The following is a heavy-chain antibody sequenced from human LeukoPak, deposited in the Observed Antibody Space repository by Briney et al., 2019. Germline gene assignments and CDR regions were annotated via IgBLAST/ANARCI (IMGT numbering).Heavy chain of an antibody. CDR1: GFTFTSYA. Sequence: GGSLRLSCAASGFTFTSYAMHWVRQAPGQRLEWMGWINAGNGNTKYSQEFQGRVTITGDTSASTAYMELSSLRSEDTAVYYCARDSGHTYGWYFDYWGQGTLVTVSS. D-gene: IGHD5-18*01. CDR2: INAGNGNT. V-gene: IGHV1-3*03. J-gene: IGHJ4*02. CDR3: ARDSGHTYGWYFDY.